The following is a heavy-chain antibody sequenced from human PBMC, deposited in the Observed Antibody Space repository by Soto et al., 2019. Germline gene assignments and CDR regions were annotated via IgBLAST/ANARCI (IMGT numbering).Heavy chain of an antibody. D-gene: IGHD3-22*01. Sequence: QLQLQESGPGLVKPSETLSLTCTVSGGSISSSSYYWGWIRQPPGKGLEWIGSIYYIGSTYYNPSLKSRVTISVDTSKNQFSLKLSSVTAADTAVYYCASPVRYYYDSSGPDGGFDYWGQGTLVTVSS. J-gene: IGHJ4*02. CDR2: IYYIGST. V-gene: IGHV4-39*01. CDR3: ASPVRYYYDSSGPDGGFDY. CDR1: GGSISSSSYY.